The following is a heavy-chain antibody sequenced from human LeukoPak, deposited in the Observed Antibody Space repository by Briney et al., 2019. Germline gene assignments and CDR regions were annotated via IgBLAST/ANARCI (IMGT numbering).Heavy chain of an antibody. J-gene: IGHJ4*02. V-gene: IGHV3-74*01. CDR1: GFTFRSYW. D-gene: IGHD3-10*01. CDR3: GRDPFVESHY. Sequence: GGSLRLSCAASGFTFRSYWMHWVRQAPGKGPVWVSRINSDGSSTSYADSVKGRFTISRDNAKNTVYLEMNSLRDEDTAVYYCGRDPFVESHYWGQGTLVTVSS. CDR2: INSDGSST.